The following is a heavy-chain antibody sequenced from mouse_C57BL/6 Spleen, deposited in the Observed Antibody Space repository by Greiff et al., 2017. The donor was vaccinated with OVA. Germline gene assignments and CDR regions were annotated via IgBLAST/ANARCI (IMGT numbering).Heavy chain of an antibody. CDR1: GYAFSSYW. CDR3: ARSPQLTWNPYVDY. CDR2: IYPGDGDT. V-gene: IGHV1-80*01. Sequence: VQLHQSGAELVKPGASVKISCKASGYAFSSYWMNWVKQRPGKGLEWIGQIYPGDGDTNYNGKFKGKATLTADKSSSTAYMQLSSLTSEDSAVYFCARSPQLTWNPYVDYWGQGTTLTVSS. J-gene: IGHJ2*01. D-gene: IGHD4-1*01.